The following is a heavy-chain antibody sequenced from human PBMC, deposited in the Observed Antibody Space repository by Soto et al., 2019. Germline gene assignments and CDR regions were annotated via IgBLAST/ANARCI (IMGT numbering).Heavy chain of an antibody. CDR3: AINVYRVVITYYFDY. CDR1: GFTFSSYA. CDR2: IGGSGGST. D-gene: IGHD3-22*01. Sequence: EVQLLESGGGLVQPGGSLRLSCAASGFTFSSYAMSWVRQAPGKGLEWVSAIGGSGGSTYYADSVKGRFTISRDNSKNTLYLQMNSLRAEDTAVYYCAINVYRVVITYYFDYWGPGTLVTVSS. J-gene: IGHJ4*02. V-gene: IGHV3-23*01.